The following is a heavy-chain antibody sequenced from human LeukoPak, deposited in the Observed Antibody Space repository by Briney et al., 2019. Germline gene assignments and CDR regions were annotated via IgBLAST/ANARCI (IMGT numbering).Heavy chain of an antibody. V-gene: IGHV4-34*01. CDR1: GGSFSGYY. Sequence: SETLSLTCAVYGGSFSGYYWSWIRQPPGKGLEWIGEINHSGSTNYNPSLKSRVTISVDTSKNQFSLKLSSVTAADTAVYYCASIAAAGTRVPDPWGQGTLVTVSS. J-gene: IGHJ5*02. CDR3: ASIAAAGTRVPDP. D-gene: IGHD6-13*01. CDR2: INHSGST.